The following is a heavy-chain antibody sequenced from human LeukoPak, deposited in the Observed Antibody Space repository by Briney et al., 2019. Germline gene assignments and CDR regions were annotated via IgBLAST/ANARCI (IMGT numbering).Heavy chain of an antibody. CDR2: IHHSGSI. CDR1: GESFSNYF. D-gene: IGHD6-13*01. J-gene: IGHJ4*02. V-gene: IGHV4-34*01. Sequence: SETLSFTCAVHGESFSNYFWSWIRQPPGKGLEWLGEIHHSGSINYNPSLKSRAIISLDTSKNQFSLNLSSVTAADTAIYYCARGLFRIAALRYWGQGTLVTVSS. CDR3: ARGLFRIAALRY.